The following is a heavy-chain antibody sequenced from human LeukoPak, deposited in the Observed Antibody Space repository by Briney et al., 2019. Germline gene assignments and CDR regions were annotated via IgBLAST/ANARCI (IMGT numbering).Heavy chain of an antibody. CDR1: GGSISSYY. CDR2: TYYSGST. J-gene: IGHJ5*02. D-gene: IGHD3-3*01. V-gene: IGHV4-59*01. CDR3: ARVGSYDFWSGSLNWFDP. Sequence: TSETLSLTCTVSGGSISSYYWSWIRQPPGKGLEWIGYTYYSGSTNYNPSLKSRVTISVDTSKNQFSLKLSSVTAADTAVYYCARVGSYDFWSGSLNWFDPWGQGTLVTVSS.